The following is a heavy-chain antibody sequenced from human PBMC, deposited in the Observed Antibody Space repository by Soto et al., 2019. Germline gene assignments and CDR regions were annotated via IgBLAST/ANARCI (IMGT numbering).Heavy chain of an antibody. CDR3: AREVVGATVGWFDP. Sequence: SETLSLTCTVSGGSISSYYWSWIRQPPGKGLEWIGYIYYSGSINYNPSLKSRVTISVDTSKNQFSLKLSSVTAADAAVYYCAREVVGATVGWFDPWGQGTLVTVSS. CDR2: IYYSGSI. J-gene: IGHJ5*02. CDR1: GGSISSYY. V-gene: IGHV4-59*01. D-gene: IGHD1-26*01.